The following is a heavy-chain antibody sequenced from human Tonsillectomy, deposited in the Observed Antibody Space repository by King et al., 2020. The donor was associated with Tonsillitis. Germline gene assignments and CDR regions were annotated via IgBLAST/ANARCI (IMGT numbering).Heavy chain of an antibody. D-gene: IGHD3-22*01. Sequence: VQLVESGAEVKKPGESLKISCKGSGYSFTSYWIGWVRQMPGKGLEWMGIIYPGDSDTRYSPSFQGQVTISADKSISTAYLQWSSLKASDTAMYYCARRYYFDTSGYSIDYWGQGTLVTVSS. J-gene: IGHJ4*02. CDR3: ARRYYFDTSGYSIDY. CDR2: IYPGDSDT. V-gene: IGHV5-51*01. CDR1: GYSFTSYW.